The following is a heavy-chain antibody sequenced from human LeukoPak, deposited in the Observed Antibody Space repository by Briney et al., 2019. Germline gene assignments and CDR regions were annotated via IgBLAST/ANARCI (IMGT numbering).Heavy chain of an antibody. CDR1: GYSFTSYW. CDR3: ASHRAPGYYGSGTTNWFDP. CDR2: IYPGDSDT. V-gene: IGHV5-51*01. Sequence: GESLKISCKGSGYSFTSYWIGWVRQMPGKGLEWMGIIYPGDSDTRYSPSFQGQVTISADKSISTAYLQWSSLKASDTAMYYCASHRAPGYYGSGTTNWFDPWGQGTLVTVSS. J-gene: IGHJ5*02. D-gene: IGHD3-10*01.